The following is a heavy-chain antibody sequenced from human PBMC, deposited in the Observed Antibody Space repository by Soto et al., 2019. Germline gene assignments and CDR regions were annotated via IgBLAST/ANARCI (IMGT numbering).Heavy chain of an antibody. V-gene: IGHV3-13*05. J-gene: IGHJ6*02. D-gene: IGHD2-15*01. CDR3: ARAYSGRLPRRADYYYAMDV. Sequence: SVRLSCAASGFSFSTYDMHWVRQVSGKGLEWVSAIGSADDPYYLGSVKGRFTISRENAKNSLYLQMNSLRAGDTAVYYCARAYSGRLPRRADYYYAMDVWGLGTTVTVSS. CDR2: IGSADDP. CDR1: GFSFSTYD.